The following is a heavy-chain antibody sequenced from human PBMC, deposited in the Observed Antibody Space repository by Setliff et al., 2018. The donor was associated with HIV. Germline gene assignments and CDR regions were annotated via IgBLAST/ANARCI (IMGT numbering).Heavy chain of an antibody. V-gene: IGHV4-59*11. CDR2: LSYTGST. CDR1: GGSISSHS. D-gene: IGHD3-10*01. J-gene: IGHJ4*02. CDR3: ARFPGSLTYFDY. Sequence: NPSETLSLTCTVSGGSISSHSWSWIRQPPGKGLEWIGYLSYTGSTNYNPSLKSRVTMSVDTSKNHFSLTLNSVTAADTAVYYCARFPGSLTYFDYWGQGTLVTVSS.